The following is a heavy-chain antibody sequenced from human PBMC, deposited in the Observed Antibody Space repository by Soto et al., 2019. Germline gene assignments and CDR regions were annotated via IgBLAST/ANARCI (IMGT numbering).Heavy chain of an antibody. V-gene: IGHV3-23*01. CDR1: GFTFSSYA. J-gene: IGHJ4*02. CDR2: ISGSGGST. Sequence: GGSLRLSCAASGFTFSSYAMSWVRQAPGKGLEWVSAISGSGGSTYYADSVKGRFTISRDNSKNTLYLQMNSLRAEDTAVYYCAKDRGGTDTNSYGCFDYWGQGTLVTVSS. D-gene: IGHD5-18*01. CDR3: AKDRGGTDTNSYGCFDY.